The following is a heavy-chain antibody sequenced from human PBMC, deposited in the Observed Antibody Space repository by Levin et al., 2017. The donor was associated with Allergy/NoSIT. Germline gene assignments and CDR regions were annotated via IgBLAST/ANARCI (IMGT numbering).Heavy chain of an antibody. D-gene: IGHD3-22*01. V-gene: IGHV1-18*01. CDR2: ISAYNGNT. Sequence: ASVKVSCKASGYTFTSYGISWVRQAPGQGLEWTGWISAYNGNTNYAQKLQGRVTMTTDTSTSTAYMELRSLRSDDTAVYYCARDRITMIVVVYDAFDIWGQGTMVTVSS. CDR3: ARDRITMIVVVYDAFDI. J-gene: IGHJ3*02. CDR1: GYTFTSYG.